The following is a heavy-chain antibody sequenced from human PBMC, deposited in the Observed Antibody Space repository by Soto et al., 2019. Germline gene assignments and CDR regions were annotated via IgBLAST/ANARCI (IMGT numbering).Heavy chain of an antibody. CDR3: SRENWFQDY. V-gene: IGHV3-7*03. CDR2: IKNDGSEQ. CDR1: GFTFSTYY. Sequence: DVQLVESGGGLVQPGGSLRLSCAASGFTFSTYYMTWVRQAPWKGLEWVASIKNDGSEQYYVDSVKGRFTISRDNAKNSLYLQMNSLRAGDTALYYCSRENWFQDYWGQGTRVTVSS. D-gene: IGHD3-10*01. J-gene: IGHJ4*02.